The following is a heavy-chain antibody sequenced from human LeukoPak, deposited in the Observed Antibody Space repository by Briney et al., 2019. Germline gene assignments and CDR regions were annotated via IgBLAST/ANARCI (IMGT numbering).Heavy chain of an antibody. J-gene: IGHJ5*02. D-gene: IGHD3-10*01. Sequence: GGSLRLSCAASGFTFSSYGMHWVRQAPGKGLEWVAFIRYDGSNKYYADSVKGRFTISRDNAKNSLSLQMNSLRAEDTGFYYCAKDVSASGSFSFFTAWGQGILVTVSS. V-gene: IGHV3-30*02. CDR1: GFTFSSYG. CDR2: IRYDGSNK. CDR3: AKDVSASGSFSFFTA.